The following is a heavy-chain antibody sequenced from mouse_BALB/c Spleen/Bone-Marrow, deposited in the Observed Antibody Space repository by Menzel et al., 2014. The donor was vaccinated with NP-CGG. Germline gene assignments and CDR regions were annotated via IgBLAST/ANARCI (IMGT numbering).Heavy chain of an antibody. V-gene: IGHV2-9*02. D-gene: IGHD3-2*02. CDR2: IWAGGST. Sequence: VHLVESGPGLVAPSQSLSITCTVSGFSLTNYGAHWVRQPPGKGLEWLGVIWAGGSTNYNSALMSRLSISKDNSKSXVFLKMISLQTDDTAMYYCARVTSSAVGAMDYWGQGTSVTVSS. J-gene: IGHJ4*01. CDR3: ARVTSSAVGAMDY. CDR1: GFSLTNYG.